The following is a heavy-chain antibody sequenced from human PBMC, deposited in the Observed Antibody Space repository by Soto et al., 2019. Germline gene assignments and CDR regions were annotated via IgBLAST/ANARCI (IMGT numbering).Heavy chain of an antibody. CDR1: GGSISSSNW. Sequence: SETLSLTCAVSGGSISSSNWWSWVRQPPGKGLEWIGEIYHSGSTNYNPSLKSRVTISVDKSKNQFSLKLSSVTAADTAVYYCARDIKITSGSYYKYYYYYGMDVWGQGTTVTVSS. D-gene: IGHD3-10*01. CDR2: IYHSGST. CDR3: ARDIKITSGSYYKYYYYYGMDV. J-gene: IGHJ6*02. V-gene: IGHV4-4*02.